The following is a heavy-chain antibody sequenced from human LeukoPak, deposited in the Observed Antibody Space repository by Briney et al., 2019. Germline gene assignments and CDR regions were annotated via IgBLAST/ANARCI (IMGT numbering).Heavy chain of an antibody. V-gene: IGHV3-30*02. D-gene: IGHD3-10*01. CDR2: LQNDGSDT. CDR1: GFTFSNYG. CDR3: ARERGSGSYHPFDP. J-gene: IGHJ5*02. Sequence: GGSLRLSCAASGFTFSNYGMHWVRQAPDKGLEWVAFLQNDGSDTHYADSVEGRFTISRDNSKNTLYLQMNSLRAEDTAVYYCARERGSGSYHPFDPWGQGTLATVSS.